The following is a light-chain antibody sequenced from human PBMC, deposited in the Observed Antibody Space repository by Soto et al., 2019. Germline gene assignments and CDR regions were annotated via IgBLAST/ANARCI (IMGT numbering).Light chain of an antibody. J-gene: IGLJ2*01. V-gene: IGLV1-47*01. CDR2: RSD. Sequence: QSVLTQPPSASGTPGQRVTIACAGSSSNIGTNYVYWYQQLPGMAPKLLIYRSDQRPSGVPDRLSGSKSGTSASLAISGLRSEDEAEYYCATWDDTLSGVVFGGGTKVTVL. CDR1: SSNIGTNY. CDR3: ATWDDTLSGVV.